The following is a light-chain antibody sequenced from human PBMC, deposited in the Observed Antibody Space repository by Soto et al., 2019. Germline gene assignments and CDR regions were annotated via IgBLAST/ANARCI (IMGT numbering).Light chain of an antibody. CDR1: QGISGW. V-gene: IGKV1-12*01. J-gene: IGKJ4*01. CDR3: LHSNNFPPLT. CDR2: ATS. Sequence: MQMTQSPSSVSASVGDRVTITCRASQGISGWLAWYQQKPGKAPKLLIYATSTLQSGVPPRFSGSASGTVFTLPITRLQLKDFATYYVLHSNNFPPLTFGGGTKVETK.